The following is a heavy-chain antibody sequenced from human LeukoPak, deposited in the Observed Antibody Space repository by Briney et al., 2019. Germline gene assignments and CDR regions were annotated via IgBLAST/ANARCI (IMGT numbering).Heavy chain of an antibody. V-gene: IGHV3-23*01. CDR2: IGNSGSST. Sequence: GGSLRLSCAASGFTFNNYVMNWVRQAPGKGLEWVSAIGNSGSSTYYADSVKGRFTISRDNSKNTVYLQMNSLSAEDTAVYYCTTDPGIAAANPWGQGTTVTVSS. CDR3: TTDPGIAAANP. CDR1: GFTFNNYV. D-gene: IGHD6-13*01. J-gene: IGHJ6*02.